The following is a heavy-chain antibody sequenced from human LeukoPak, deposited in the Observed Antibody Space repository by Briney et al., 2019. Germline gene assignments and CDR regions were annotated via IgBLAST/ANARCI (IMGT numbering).Heavy chain of an antibody. J-gene: IGHJ4*02. V-gene: IGHV4-4*07. CDR2: IYTTGAT. D-gene: IGHD1-26*01. CDR3: GRQGYTPSYYFLDY. CDR1: SGSINSYY. Sequence: PSETLSLTCTVSSGSINSYYWGWVRQPPGRGLEWIGRIYTTGATQYNPSLKSRVTMSVDTSTNQFSLNLRSMTAADTAVYYCGRQGYTPSYYFLDYWSQGTLVAVS.